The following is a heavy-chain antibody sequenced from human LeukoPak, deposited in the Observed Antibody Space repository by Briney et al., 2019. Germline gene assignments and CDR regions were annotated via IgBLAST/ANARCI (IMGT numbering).Heavy chain of an antibody. J-gene: IGHJ5*02. Sequence: SGTLSLTCAVYGASFNDYYWSWIRHSPTKGLEWIGEVNHSGSAKYNPSLRSRVTISADKSKKQFFLRLSPVAAADSGVYYCARERASNNHDNWFDPWGQGTLVTVSS. V-gene: IGHV4-34*01. CDR2: VNHSGSA. CDR3: ARERASNNHDNWFDP. CDR1: GASFNDYY.